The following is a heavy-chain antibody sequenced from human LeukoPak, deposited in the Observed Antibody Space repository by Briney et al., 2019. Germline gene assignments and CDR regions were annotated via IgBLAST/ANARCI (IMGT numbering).Heavy chain of an antibody. CDR1: GGTFSSYA. CDR3: AGPSRGGINWYFDL. J-gene: IGHJ2*01. CDR2: IIPIFGTA. V-gene: IGHV1-69*13. Sequence: SVKVSCKASGGTFSSYAISWVRQAPGQGLEWMGGIIPIFGTANYAQKFQGSVRITADGSTSTAYMELSSLRSEDTAVYYCAGPSRGGINWYFDLWGRGTLVTVSS. D-gene: IGHD3-16*01.